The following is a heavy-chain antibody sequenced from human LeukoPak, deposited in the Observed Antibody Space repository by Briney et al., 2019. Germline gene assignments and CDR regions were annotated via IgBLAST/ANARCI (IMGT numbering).Heavy chain of an antibody. D-gene: IGHD2/OR15-2a*01. J-gene: IGHJ3*02. V-gene: IGHV1-24*01. CDR2: FDPEDGET. CDR3: ATVYVYRWAFDI. CDR1: GYTLTELS. Sequence: ASVKVSCKVSGYTLTELSMHWVRQAPGKGLEWMGGFDPEDGETIYAQKFQGRVTMTEDTSTDTAYMELSSLRSEDTAVYYCATVYVYRWAFDIWGQGTMVTVSS.